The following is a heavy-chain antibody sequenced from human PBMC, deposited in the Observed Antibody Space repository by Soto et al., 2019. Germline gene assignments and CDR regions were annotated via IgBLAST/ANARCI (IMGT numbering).Heavy chain of an antibody. Sequence: SETLSLTCAVYGGSFSGYYWTWIRQPPGTGLEWIGEINHSGSTNYNPSLKSRVTISVDTSKNQFSLKLTSVTAADTAVYYCARAVAVASYLPLGYWGQGTLVTVSS. J-gene: IGHJ4*02. CDR1: GGSFSGYY. D-gene: IGHD6-19*01. CDR3: ARAVAVASYLPLGY. V-gene: IGHV4-34*01. CDR2: INHSGST.